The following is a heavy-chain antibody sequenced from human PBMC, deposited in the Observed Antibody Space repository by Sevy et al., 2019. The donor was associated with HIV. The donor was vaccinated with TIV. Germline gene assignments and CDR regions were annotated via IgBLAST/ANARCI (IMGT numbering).Heavy chain of an antibody. CDR1: GFAFSDYA. Sequence: GGSLRLSCEAFGFAFSDYAMHWVRQVPGKGLEWLAVVSCDGSNTSYADSVKGRFTVSRDNSKNTLYLQMNSLRRDDTAVFYCARFPPQRAFDIWGQGTTVTVSS. V-gene: IGHV3-30-3*01. CDR3: ARFPPQRAFDI. J-gene: IGHJ3*02. CDR2: VSCDGSNT.